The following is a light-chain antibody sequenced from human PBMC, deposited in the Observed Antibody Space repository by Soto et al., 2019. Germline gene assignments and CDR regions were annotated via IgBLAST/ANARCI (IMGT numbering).Light chain of an antibody. CDR1: QSVSSN. CDR3: QQYNNWPLT. Sequence: EIVMTQSPATLSVSPGERATLSCRASQSVSSNLAWYQQKPGQAPRLLIYGASTRATGIPARFSGSGSGTAFPLSICSLQSEDFAVYYCQQYNNWPLTFGGGTKVEIK. CDR2: GAS. V-gene: IGKV3-15*01. J-gene: IGKJ4*01.